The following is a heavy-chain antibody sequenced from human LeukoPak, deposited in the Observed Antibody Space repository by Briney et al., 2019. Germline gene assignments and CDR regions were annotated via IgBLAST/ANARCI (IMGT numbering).Heavy chain of an antibody. J-gene: IGHJ3*02. Sequence: GGSLRLSCAFSGFTFIGYWMSWVGQPPGKGLEGVANINQNGGKKYYVDSAKGRLTISRDNAKTSLYLQMNSLRAEDTAVYYCARFVDDILTGYYIADDAFDIWGQGTMVTVSS. CDR3: ARFVDDILTGYYIADDAFDI. D-gene: IGHD3-9*01. CDR1: GFTFIGYW. V-gene: IGHV3-7*01. CDR2: INQNGGKK.